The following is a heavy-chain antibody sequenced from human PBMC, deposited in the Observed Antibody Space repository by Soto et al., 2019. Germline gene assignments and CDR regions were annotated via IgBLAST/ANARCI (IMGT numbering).Heavy chain of an antibody. D-gene: IGHD6-19*01. Sequence: QVQLVQSGAEVKKPGASVKVSCKASGYTFTSYGISWVRQAPGQGLEWMGWISAYNGNTNYAQKLQGRVTMTIDTSTSTAYMELRSLRSDDTAVYYCARYLPLAVADNAIPPDYWGQGTLVTVSS. CDR3: ARYLPLAVADNAIPPDY. CDR2: ISAYNGNT. V-gene: IGHV1-18*01. J-gene: IGHJ4*02. CDR1: GYTFTSYG.